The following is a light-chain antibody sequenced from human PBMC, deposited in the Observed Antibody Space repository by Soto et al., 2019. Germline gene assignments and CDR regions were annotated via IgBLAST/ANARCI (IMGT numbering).Light chain of an antibody. V-gene: IGKV1-33*01. J-gene: IGKJ3*01. CDR3: QQYDNLPLT. CDR2: DAS. Sequence: DIQMTQSPSSLSASVGDRVTITGQASQLISYYLNWYQQKPGKAPMLLSYDASNLETGVPSRFSGSGSGTDFTVTISSLQPEDIATYYCQQYDNLPLTFGPGPKVDIK. CDR1: QLISYY.